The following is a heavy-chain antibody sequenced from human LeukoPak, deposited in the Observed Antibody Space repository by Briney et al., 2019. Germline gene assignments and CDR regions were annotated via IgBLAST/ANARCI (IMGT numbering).Heavy chain of an antibody. CDR3: ARESGGNSIDY. D-gene: IGHD4-23*01. CDR2: IYYSGST. J-gene: IGHJ4*02. CDR1: GGSISSYY. Sequence: PSETLSLTCTVPGGSISSYYWSWVRQPPGKGLEWIGYIYYSGSTNYNPSLKSRVTISVDTSKNQFSLKLSSVTAADTAVYYCARESGGNSIDYWGQGTLVTVSS. V-gene: IGHV4-59*01.